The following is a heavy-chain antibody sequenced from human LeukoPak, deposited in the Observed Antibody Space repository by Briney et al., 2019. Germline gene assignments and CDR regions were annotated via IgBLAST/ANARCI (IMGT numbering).Heavy chain of an antibody. CDR3: ARHRDNSGYYYYFDY. CDR2: IYYSGSI. CDR1: GGSISSYY. Sequence: PSETLSLTCTVSGGSISSYYWSWIRQPPGKGLEWIGYIYYSGSINYNPSLKSRVTISVDTSKNQFSLKLSSVTAADTAVYYCARHRDNSGYYYYFDYWGQGTLVTVSS. D-gene: IGHD3-22*01. J-gene: IGHJ4*02. V-gene: IGHV4-59*08.